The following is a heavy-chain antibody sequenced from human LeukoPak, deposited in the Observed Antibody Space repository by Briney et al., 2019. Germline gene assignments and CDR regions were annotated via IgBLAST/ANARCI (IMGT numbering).Heavy chain of an antibody. CDR1: GYTFTSYG. V-gene: IGHV1-8*02. CDR2: MNPNSGNT. D-gene: IGHD6-13*01. CDR3: ARIAASFWEAAAFNWFDP. J-gene: IGHJ5*02. Sequence: KPGASVKVSCKASGYTFTSYGISWVRQAPGQGLEWMGWMNPNSGNTGYAQKFQGRVTMTRNTSISTAYMELSSLRSEDTAVYYCARIAASFWEAAAFNWFDPWGQGTLVTVSS.